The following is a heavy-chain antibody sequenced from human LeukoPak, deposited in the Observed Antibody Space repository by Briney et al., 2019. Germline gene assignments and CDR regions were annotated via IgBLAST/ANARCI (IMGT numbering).Heavy chain of an antibody. V-gene: IGHV3-21*01. CDR1: GSTFSSYS. CDR3: ARADSSGRGAFDI. Sequence: GPSLRLSRAASGSTFSSYSMNWLRQAPGKGLNWVSSISGGSSYIYHADSVKGRFTVSRDNAKNSLYLQMNSLRAEDTAVYYCARADSSGRGAFDIWGQGTMVTVSS. D-gene: IGHD6-25*01. CDR2: ISGGSSYI. J-gene: IGHJ3*02.